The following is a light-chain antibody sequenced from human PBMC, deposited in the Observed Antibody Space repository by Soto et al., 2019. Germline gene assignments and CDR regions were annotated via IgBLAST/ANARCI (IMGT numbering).Light chain of an antibody. J-gene: IGLJ1*01. Sequence: QSVLTQPPSVSGAPGQRVTISCTGSSSNIGAGYDVHWYQQLPGTAPKLLIYGNSNRPSGVLDRFSGSKSGTSASLAITGLQAEDEADYYCQSYDSSLSGSYVFGTGTKVTV. CDR1: SSNIGAGYD. CDR3: QSYDSSLSGSYV. V-gene: IGLV1-40*01. CDR2: GNS.